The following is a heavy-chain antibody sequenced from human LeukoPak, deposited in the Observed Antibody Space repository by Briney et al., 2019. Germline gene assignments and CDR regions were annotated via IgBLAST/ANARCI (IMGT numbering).Heavy chain of an antibody. Sequence: PEGSLRLSCAASGFTFSSYGMHWVRQAPGKGLEWVAVIWYDGSNKYYADSVKGRFTISRDNSKNTLYLQMNSLRAEDTAVYYCARDWNILTGADAFDIWGQGTMVTVSS. D-gene: IGHD3-9*01. CDR1: GFTFSSYG. CDR3: ARDWNILTGADAFDI. CDR2: IWYDGSNK. V-gene: IGHV3-33*01. J-gene: IGHJ3*02.